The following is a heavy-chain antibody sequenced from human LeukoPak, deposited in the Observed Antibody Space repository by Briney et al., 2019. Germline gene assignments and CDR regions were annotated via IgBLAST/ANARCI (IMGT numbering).Heavy chain of an antibody. D-gene: IGHD3-9*01. J-gene: IGHJ3*02. CDR1: GFTFSSYE. Sequence: PGGSLRLSCAASGFTFSSYEMNWVRQAPGKGLERVSYSSSNGKSIYHADSVKGRFTISRDNAKNSLYLQMNSLRAEDTAVYYCARRAILTGHTDVFDIWGQGTEVTVSS. CDR2: SSSNGKSI. V-gene: IGHV3-48*03. CDR3: ARRAILTGHTDVFDI.